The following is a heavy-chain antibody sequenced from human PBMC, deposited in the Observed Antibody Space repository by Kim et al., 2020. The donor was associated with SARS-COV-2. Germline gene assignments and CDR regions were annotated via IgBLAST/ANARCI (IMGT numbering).Heavy chain of an antibody. V-gene: IGHV1-3*01. CDR3: ARIAYSSSGFDP. Sequence: KDSQKVQGRVTITRDTSASTAYMERSSLRSEDTAVYYCARIAYSSSGFDPWGQGTLVTVSS. J-gene: IGHJ5*02. D-gene: IGHD6-13*01.